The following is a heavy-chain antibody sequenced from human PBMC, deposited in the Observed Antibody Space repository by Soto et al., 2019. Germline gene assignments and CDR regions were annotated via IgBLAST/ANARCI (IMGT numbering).Heavy chain of an antibody. CDR1: GFTFSSYW. Sequence: ESGGGLVQPGGSLRLSCAASGFTFSSYWMSWVRQAPGKGLEWVANIKQDGSEKYYVDSVKGRFTISRDNAKNSLYLQMNSLRAEDTAVYYCARDTFHYYYGSGSYDAFDIWGQGTMVTVSS. J-gene: IGHJ3*02. CDR2: IKQDGSEK. D-gene: IGHD3-10*01. V-gene: IGHV3-7*05. CDR3: ARDTFHYYYGSGSYDAFDI.